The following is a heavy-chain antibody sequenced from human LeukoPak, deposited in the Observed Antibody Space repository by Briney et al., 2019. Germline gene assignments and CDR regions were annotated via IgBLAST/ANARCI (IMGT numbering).Heavy chain of an antibody. CDR2: IYYSGST. Sequence: SETLSLTCTVSGGSISSYYWGWIRQPPGKGLEWIGSIYYSGSTYYNPSLKSRVTISVDTSKNQFSLKLSSVTAADTAVYYCARPAGGGEFDYXXXGXLVTVSS. CDR1: GGSISSYY. V-gene: IGHV4-39*01. D-gene: IGHD7-27*01. J-gene: IGHJ4*02. CDR3: ARPAGGGEFDY.